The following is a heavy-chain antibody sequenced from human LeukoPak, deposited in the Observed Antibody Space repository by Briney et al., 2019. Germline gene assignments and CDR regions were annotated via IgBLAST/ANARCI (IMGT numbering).Heavy chain of an antibody. V-gene: IGHV1-69*05. CDR1: GGTFSSYA. CDR3: ARGYDSSGYYSRYYYYMDV. Sequence: GASVKVSCKASGGTFSSYAISWVRQAPGQGLEWMGGIILIFGTANYAQKFQGRVTITTDESTSTAYMELSSLRSEDTAVYYCARGYDSSGYYSRYYYYMDVWGKGTTVTVSS. J-gene: IGHJ6*03. CDR2: IILIFGTA. D-gene: IGHD3-22*01.